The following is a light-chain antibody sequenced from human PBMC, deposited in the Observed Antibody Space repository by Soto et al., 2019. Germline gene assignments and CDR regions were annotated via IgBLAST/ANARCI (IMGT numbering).Light chain of an antibody. CDR2: EDS. CDR1: ALPKRY. Sequence: SSELIQPPSVSVSPGQTARITCSGDALPKRYAYWYQQKSGQAPVLVIYEDSKRPSGIRERFSASTSGTMATLTISGAQVEDEGDYYCSSTDNTGLIFGGGTKLTVL. J-gene: IGLJ2*01. CDR3: SSTDNTGLI. V-gene: IGLV3-10*01.